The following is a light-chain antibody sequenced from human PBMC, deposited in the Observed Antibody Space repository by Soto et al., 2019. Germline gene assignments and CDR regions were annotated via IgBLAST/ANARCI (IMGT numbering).Light chain of an antibody. CDR1: QSISSY. CDR2: GAS. Sequence: DIQMTQSPSSLSASVGDRVTITCRASQSISSYLNWYHQKPGKAPNLLIYGASSLQSGVPSRFSGSGSGTDFTLTISSLQPEDFATYYCQQSYSTSITFGQGTRLEIK. V-gene: IGKV1-39*01. J-gene: IGKJ5*01. CDR3: QQSYSTSIT.